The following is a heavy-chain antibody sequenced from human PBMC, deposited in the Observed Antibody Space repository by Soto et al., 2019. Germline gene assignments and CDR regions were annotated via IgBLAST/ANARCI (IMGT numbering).Heavy chain of an antibody. D-gene: IGHD5-12*01. Sequence: EVQLVESGGDLVQPGGSLRLSCAASGFAFSGFWMSWVRQAPGKGLEGVANIKQDGSEKYYVDSVKGRLTISRDNAKNSLHLKMNSLTVEDTAVYYCARATSVDAYWGQGTLVTVSS. J-gene: IGHJ4*02. CDR2: IKQDGSEK. V-gene: IGHV3-7*01. CDR3: ARATSVDAY. CDR1: GFAFSGFW.